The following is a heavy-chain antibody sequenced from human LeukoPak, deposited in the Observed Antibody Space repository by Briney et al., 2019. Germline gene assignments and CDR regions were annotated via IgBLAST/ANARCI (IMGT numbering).Heavy chain of an antibody. CDR3: ARSFGYCSNGICSFDY. CDR2: IYSGGST. J-gene: IGHJ4*02. Sequence: PGGSLRLSCAASGFTFSSYAMSWVRQAPGKGLEWVSVIYSGGSTYYADSVKSRLTISRDNSKNTLYLQMNSLRAEDTAVYYCARSFGYCSNGICSFDYWGQGTLVTVSS. V-gene: IGHV3-53*01. D-gene: IGHD2-8*01. CDR1: GFTFSSYA.